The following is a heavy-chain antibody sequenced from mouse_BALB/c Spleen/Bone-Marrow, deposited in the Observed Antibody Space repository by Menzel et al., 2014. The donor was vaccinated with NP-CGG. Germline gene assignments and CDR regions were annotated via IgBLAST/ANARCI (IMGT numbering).Heavy chain of an antibody. D-gene: IGHD2-1*01. CDR3: ARGKGIYLGFAY. Sequence: VQLKESGAELVKPGASVKLSCTASGFNIKDTYMNWVKQRPEQGLEWIGRIEPANGNTKYDPKFQGKATMTTDTSSNTAYLQLSSLTSEDTAVYYCARGKGIYLGFAYWGQGTLVTVSA. CDR1: GFNIKDTY. V-gene: IGHV14-3*02. CDR2: IEPANGNT. J-gene: IGHJ3*01.